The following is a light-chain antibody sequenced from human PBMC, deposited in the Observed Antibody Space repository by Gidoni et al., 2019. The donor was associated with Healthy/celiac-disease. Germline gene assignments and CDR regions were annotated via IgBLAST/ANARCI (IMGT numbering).Light chain of an antibody. CDR2: QDS. CDR1: KLGDKY. J-gene: IGLJ2*01. V-gene: IGLV3-1*01. Sequence: SYELTQPPSVSVSPGQTASITCSGDKLGDKYACWYQQKPGQSPVLVIYQDSKRPSGIPERFSGSNSGNTATLTISGTQAMDEADYYCQAWDSSTPLFGGGTKLTV. CDR3: QAWDSSTPL.